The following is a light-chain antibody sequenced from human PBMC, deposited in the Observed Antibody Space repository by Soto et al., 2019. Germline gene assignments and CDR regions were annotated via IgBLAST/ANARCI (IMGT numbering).Light chain of an antibody. CDR2: GAA. J-gene: IGKJ2*01. V-gene: IGKV3-20*01. Sequence: EIVLTQSPGTLSFSPGERATLFCRASQSVSSSYLAWYQQKPGQAPRLLIYGAASRASGIPDRFSGSGSGTDFTLTVSRLEPEYFAVYYCQQYGISPYTFGQGTKLEIK. CDR1: QSVSSSY. CDR3: QQYGISPYT.